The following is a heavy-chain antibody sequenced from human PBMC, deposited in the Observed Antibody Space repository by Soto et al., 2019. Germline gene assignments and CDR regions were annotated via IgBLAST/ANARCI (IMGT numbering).Heavy chain of an antibody. CDR2: IYPGDSDT. CDR3: ARQTYTAMVNFGMDV. D-gene: IGHD5-18*01. CDR1: GYSFTSYW. J-gene: IGHJ6*04. V-gene: IGHV5-51*01. Sequence: PGESLKISCKGSGYSFTSYWIGWVRQMPGKGLEWMGIIYPGDSDTRYSPSFQGQVTISADKSISTAYLQWSSLKASDTAMYYCARQTYTAMVNFGMDVWGKGTTVTVSS.